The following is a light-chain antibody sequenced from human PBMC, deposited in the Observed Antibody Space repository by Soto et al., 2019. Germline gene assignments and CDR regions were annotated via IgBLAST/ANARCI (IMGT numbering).Light chain of an antibody. V-gene: IGLV2-8*01. CDR3: SSYAGSNNFP. Sequence: QSALTQPPSASGSPGQSVTISCTGTSSDVGGYNYVSWYQQHPGKAPKLMIYEVSKRPSGVPDRFSGSKSGNTASLTVPGLQAEDEADYYCSSYAGSNNFPFGTGTKLTVL. CDR1: SSDVGGYNY. J-gene: IGLJ1*01. CDR2: EVS.